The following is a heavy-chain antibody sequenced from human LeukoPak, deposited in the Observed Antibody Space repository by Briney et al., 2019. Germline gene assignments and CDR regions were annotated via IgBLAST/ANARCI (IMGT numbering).Heavy chain of an antibody. CDR3: ARSPHYYGSGSYYFDY. D-gene: IGHD3-10*01. CDR2: MNPNSGNT. V-gene: IGHV1-8*01. Sequence: ASVKVSCKASGYTFTSYDINWVRQATGQGLEWMGWMNPNSGNTGYAQKFQGRVTMTRNTSISTAYMELSSLRSEDAAVYYCARSPHYYGSGSYYFDYWGQGTLVTVSS. CDR1: GYTFTSYD. J-gene: IGHJ4*02.